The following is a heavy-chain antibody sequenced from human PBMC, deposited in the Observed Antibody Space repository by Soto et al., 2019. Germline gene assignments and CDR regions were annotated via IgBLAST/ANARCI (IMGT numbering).Heavy chain of an antibody. CDR2: VSYSGST. J-gene: IGHJ4*02. Sequence: QVQLQESGPGLVKPSETLSLTCTVSSGSISIYSWSWIRQPPGKGLEWIGYVSYSGSTNYNPSLKSRVTISVDTSKNQFSLKLSSVTAADTAVYYCARTSYQLLMSDYWGQGTLVTVSS. D-gene: IGHD2-2*01. CDR1: SGSISIYS. CDR3: ARTSYQLLMSDY. V-gene: IGHV4-59*01.